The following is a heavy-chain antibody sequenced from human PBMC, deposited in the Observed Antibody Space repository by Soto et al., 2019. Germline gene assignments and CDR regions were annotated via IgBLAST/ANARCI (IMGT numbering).Heavy chain of an antibody. Sequence: ASVKVSCKASGYTFTSYYMHWVRQAPGQGLEWMGIINPSGGSTSYAQKFQGRVTMTRDTSTSTVYMELSSLRSEDTAVYYCARDQKKRKPYSSSWYHYYYGMDVWGQGTTVTVSS. J-gene: IGHJ6*02. CDR1: GYTFTSYY. CDR2: INPSGGST. V-gene: IGHV1-46*01. CDR3: ARDQKKRKPYSSSWYHYYYGMDV. D-gene: IGHD6-13*01.